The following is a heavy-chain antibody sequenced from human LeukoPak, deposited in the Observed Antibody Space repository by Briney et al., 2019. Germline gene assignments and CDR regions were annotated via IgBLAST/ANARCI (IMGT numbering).Heavy chain of an antibody. V-gene: IGHV3-30*02. D-gene: IGHD3-9*01. CDR1: GFTFSTYG. CDR3: AKDHRYFEYLGKAADY. J-gene: IGHJ4*02. CDR2: IRYDGSNE. Sequence: GGSLRLSCAASGFTFSTYGMSWVRQAPGKGLEWVALIRYDGSNEDYADSVKGRFAISRDNSKNTLYLQMNSLRPEDTAVYYCAKDHRYFEYLGKAADYWGPGTMVTVSS.